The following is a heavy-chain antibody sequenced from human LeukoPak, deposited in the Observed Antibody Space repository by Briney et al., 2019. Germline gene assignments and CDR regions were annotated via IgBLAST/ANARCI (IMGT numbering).Heavy chain of an antibody. J-gene: IGHJ4*02. CDR3: AREHKLSVPTSSF. Sequence: SETLSLTCTVSGGSISSSSYYWGWIRQPPGKGLEWIGRIYYSGSTYYNPSLKSRVTISVDTSKNQFSLKLSSVTAADTAVYYCAREHKLSVPTSSFWGQGTLVTVSS. CDR1: GGSISSSSYY. D-gene: IGHD5/OR15-5a*01. CDR2: IYYSGST. V-gene: IGHV4-39*07.